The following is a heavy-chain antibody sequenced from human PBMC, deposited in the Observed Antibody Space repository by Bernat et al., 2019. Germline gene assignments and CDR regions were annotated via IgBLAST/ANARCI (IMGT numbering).Heavy chain of an antibody. D-gene: IGHD3-3*01. V-gene: IGHV3-15*07. CDR3: TTGSVEGG. J-gene: IGHJ4*02. Sequence: EMQLVESGGGLVKPGGSLRLSCAASGFTFSNAWMNWVRQAPGKGLEWVGRVKIKTDGETTDYAAPVKGRFTISSDDSKNTLYLQMNSLKTEDTAVYYCTTGSVEGGWGQGTLVTVSS. CDR1: GFTFSNAW. CDR2: VKIKTDGETT.